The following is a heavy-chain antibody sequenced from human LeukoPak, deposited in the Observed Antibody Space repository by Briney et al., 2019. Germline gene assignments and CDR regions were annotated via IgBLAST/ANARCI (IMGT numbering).Heavy chain of an antibody. J-gene: IGHJ4*02. CDR3: AKKRTPVAGTNYFDY. V-gene: IGHV3-23*01. CDR2: VSAGGDNT. Sequence: GGSLRLSCAASGFTLSSYWMSWVRQAPGKGLEWVSAVSAGGDNTYYAESVKGRFTISRDNSKNTVYLQMTSVTAEDTARYYCAKKRTPVAGTNYFDYWGQGILVTVSS. D-gene: IGHD6-19*01. CDR1: GFTLSSYW.